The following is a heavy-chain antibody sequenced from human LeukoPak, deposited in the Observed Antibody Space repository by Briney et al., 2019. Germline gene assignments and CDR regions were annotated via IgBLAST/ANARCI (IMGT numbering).Heavy chain of an antibody. Sequence: SETLSLTCTVSGGSISSYYWSWIRQPPGKGLEWIGYIYYSGSTNYNPSLKSRVTISVDTSKNQFSLKLSSVTAADTAVYYCARATYYYDSSGYYFPGRWFDPWGQGTLVTVSS. J-gene: IGHJ5*02. CDR1: GGSISSYY. V-gene: IGHV4-59*01. D-gene: IGHD3-22*01. CDR3: ARATYYYDSSGYYFPGRWFDP. CDR2: IYYSGST.